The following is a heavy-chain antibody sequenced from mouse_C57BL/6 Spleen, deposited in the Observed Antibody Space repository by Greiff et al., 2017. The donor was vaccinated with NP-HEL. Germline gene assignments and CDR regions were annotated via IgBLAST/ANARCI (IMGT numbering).Heavy chain of an antibody. V-gene: IGHV1-76*01. J-gene: IGHJ4*01. CDR1: GYTFTDYY. CDR2: IYPGSGNT. Sequence: QVQLQQSGAELVRPGASVKLSCKASGYTFTDYYINWVKQRPGQGLEWIARIYPGSGNTYYNEKFKGKATLTAEKSSSTAYMQLSSLTSEDSAVYFCARWAAQALYYYAMDYWGQGTSVTVSS. CDR3: ARWAAQALYYYAMDY. D-gene: IGHD3-2*02.